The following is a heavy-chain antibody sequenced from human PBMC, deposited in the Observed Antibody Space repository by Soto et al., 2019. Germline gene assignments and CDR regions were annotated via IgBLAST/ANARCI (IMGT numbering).Heavy chain of an antibody. CDR3: TRGRGTSGWCADY. J-gene: IGHJ4*02. CDR1: GFVFGDYA. D-gene: IGHD6-13*01. V-gene: IGHV3-49*04. CDR2: VRSETYGGST. Sequence: SGGSLRLSCSASGFVFGDYAVTWVRQAPGKGLEWVGVVRSETYGGSTEYAASVKGGFRISRDDSESIAYLQMTNLKTEDTAVYYCTRGRGTSGWCADYWGKGIRVTVSS.